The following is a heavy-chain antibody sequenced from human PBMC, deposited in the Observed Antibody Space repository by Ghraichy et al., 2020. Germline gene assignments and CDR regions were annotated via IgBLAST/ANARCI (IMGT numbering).Heavy chain of an antibody. CDR3: ARGWGTYYYDSSGYYFDY. CDR1: GGSFSGYY. Sequence: SETPSLTCAVYGGSFSGYYWSWIRQPPGKGLEWIGEINHSGSTNYNPSLKSRVTISVDTSKNQFSLKLSSVTAADTAVYYCARGWGTYYYDSSGYYFDYWGQGTLVTVSS. J-gene: IGHJ4*02. CDR2: INHSGST. D-gene: IGHD3-22*01. V-gene: IGHV4-34*01.